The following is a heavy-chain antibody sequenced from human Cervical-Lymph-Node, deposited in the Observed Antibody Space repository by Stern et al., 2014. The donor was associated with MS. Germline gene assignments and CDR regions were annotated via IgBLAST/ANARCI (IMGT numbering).Heavy chain of an antibody. CDR3: AVPSRVVQAFDI. D-gene: IGHD2-15*01. V-gene: IGHV1-3*01. Sequence: QVQLVQSGAEVKKPGASVKVSCKASGYTFTSYAMHWVRQAPGQRLEWMGWINAGNGNTKYSQKFQGRVTITRDTSASTAYMELSSLRSEYTAVYYCAVPSRVVQAFDIWGQGTMVTVSS. CDR2: INAGNGNT. CDR1: GYTFTSYA. J-gene: IGHJ3*02.